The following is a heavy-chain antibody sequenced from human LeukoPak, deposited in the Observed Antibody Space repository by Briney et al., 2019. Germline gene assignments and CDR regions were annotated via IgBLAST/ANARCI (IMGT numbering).Heavy chain of an antibody. Sequence: SETLSLTCAVYGESFSGYYWSWIRQPPGKGLEWIGEINHSGSTTYNPSLKSRVTISVDTSKNQFSLKLSSVTAADTAVYYCARGDLGSYYGSGRNPRNYYYYGMDVWGQGTTVTVSS. J-gene: IGHJ6*02. CDR2: INHSGST. D-gene: IGHD3-10*01. CDR3: ARGDLGSYYGSGRNPRNYYYYGMDV. CDR1: GESFSGYY. V-gene: IGHV4-34*01.